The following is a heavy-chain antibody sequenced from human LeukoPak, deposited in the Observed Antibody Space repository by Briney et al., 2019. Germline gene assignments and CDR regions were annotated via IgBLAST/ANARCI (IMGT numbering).Heavy chain of an antibody. CDR3: AREPPWYSSGWYGWDY. Sequence: SETLSLTCTVSGYSISSGYYWGWIRQPPGKGLEWIGSIYHSGSTYYNPSLKSRVTISVDTSKNQFSLKLSSVTAADTAVYYCAREPPWYSSGWYGWDYWGQGTLVTVSS. CDR1: GYSISSGYY. CDR2: IYHSGST. J-gene: IGHJ4*02. D-gene: IGHD6-19*01. V-gene: IGHV4-38-2*02.